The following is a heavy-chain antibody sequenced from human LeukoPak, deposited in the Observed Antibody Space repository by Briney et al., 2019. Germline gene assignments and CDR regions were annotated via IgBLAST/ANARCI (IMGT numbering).Heavy chain of an antibody. V-gene: IGHV3-7*01. CDR1: GFTFSSYN. D-gene: IGHD4/OR15-4a*01. J-gene: IGHJ4*02. CDR3: ARDVDYANPRHDY. CDR2: INLDGSQK. Sequence: GGSLRLSCVASGFTFSSYNMNWVRQAPGKGLEWVANINLDGSQKYYVDSLKGRFTISRDNAKNSLYLQMDSLRVEDTAVYYCARDVDYANPRHDYWGQGTLVTVSS.